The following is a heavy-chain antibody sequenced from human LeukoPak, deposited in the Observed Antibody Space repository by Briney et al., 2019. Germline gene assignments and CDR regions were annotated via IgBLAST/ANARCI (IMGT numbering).Heavy chain of an antibody. Sequence: GGSLRLSCAASGFTFSTYAMHWVRQAPGKGLEYVSSITSNGDNTFYANSVKGRFTISRDNSKNTLYLQMGSLRAEDMAVYYCARDRSGSGDYWGQGALCTVSS. CDR3: ARDRSGSGDY. CDR2: ITSNGDNT. CDR1: GFTFSTYA. V-gene: IGHV3-64*01. J-gene: IGHJ4*02. D-gene: IGHD2-15*01.